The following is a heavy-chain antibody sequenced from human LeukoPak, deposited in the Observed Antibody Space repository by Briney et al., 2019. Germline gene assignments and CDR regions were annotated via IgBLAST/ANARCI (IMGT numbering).Heavy chain of an antibody. CDR3: AKAGIGVVGYFDY. Sequence: PGGSLRLSCAASGFTFNSYAMSWVRQAPGKGLEWVSAIRGSGGGTYYADSVKGRFTISRDNSKNTLYLQMNSLRDEDTALYYCAKAGIGVVGYFDYWGQGSLVIVSS. CDR1: GFTFNSYA. CDR2: IRGSGGGT. V-gene: IGHV3-23*01. D-gene: IGHD6-19*01. J-gene: IGHJ4*02.